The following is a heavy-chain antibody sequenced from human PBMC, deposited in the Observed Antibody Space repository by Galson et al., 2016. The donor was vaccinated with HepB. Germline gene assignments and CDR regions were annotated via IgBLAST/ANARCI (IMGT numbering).Heavy chain of an antibody. CDR3: ARVGQELLIGGRQHDGMDV. CDR1: GFMFSDFS. J-gene: IGHJ6*02. Sequence: SLRLSCAASGFMFSDFSMNWVRQAPGKGLEWVSTISSTGKYIYYADSVKGRFTISRGNAKNSLFLQMTSLRAEDTAVYYCARVGQELLIGGRQHDGMDVWGQGTTVTVSS. D-gene: IGHD6-6*01. CDR2: ISSTGKYI. V-gene: IGHV3-21*03.